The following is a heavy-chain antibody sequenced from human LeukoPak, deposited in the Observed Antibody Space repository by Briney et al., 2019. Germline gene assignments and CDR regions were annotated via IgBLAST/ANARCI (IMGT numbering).Heavy chain of an antibody. CDR3: ARMGIYCSSTSCDY. J-gene: IGHJ4*02. Sequence: ASVKVSCKASGGTFSSYAISWVRQAPGQGLEWMGGIIPIFGTANYAQKFQGRVTITADESTSTAYMELSSLRSEDTAVYYCARMGIYCSSTSCDYWGQGTLVTVSS. V-gene: IGHV1-69*13. CDR1: GGTFSSYA. D-gene: IGHD2-2*01. CDR2: IIPIFGTA.